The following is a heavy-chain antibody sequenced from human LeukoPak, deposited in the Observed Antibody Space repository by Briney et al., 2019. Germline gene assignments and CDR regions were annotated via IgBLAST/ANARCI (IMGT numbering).Heavy chain of an antibody. CDR2: IKQDGSEK. J-gene: IGHJ6*02. Sequence: PGGSLRLSCAASGFTFSSYWMSWVRQAPGKGLEWVANIKQDGSEKYYVDSVKGRFTISRDNAKNSLYLQMNSLRAEDTAVYYCARESSSGWYTVYYYYGMDVWGQGTTVTVSS. D-gene: IGHD6-19*01. CDR1: GFTFSSYW. V-gene: IGHV3-7*01. CDR3: ARESSSGWYTVYYYYGMDV.